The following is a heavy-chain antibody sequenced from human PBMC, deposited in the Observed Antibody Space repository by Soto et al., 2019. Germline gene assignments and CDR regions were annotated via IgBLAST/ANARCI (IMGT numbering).Heavy chain of an antibody. CDR2: ISGSGGST. Sequence: AGGSLRLSCAASGFTFSSYAMSWVRQAPGKGLEWVSAISGSGGSTYYADSVKGRFTISRDNSKNTLYLQMNSLRAEDTAVYYCAKDLDDSAGKAPGDAFDIWGQGTMVTVSS. V-gene: IGHV3-23*01. J-gene: IGHJ3*02. CDR1: GFTFSSYA. D-gene: IGHD6-13*01. CDR3: AKDLDDSAGKAPGDAFDI.